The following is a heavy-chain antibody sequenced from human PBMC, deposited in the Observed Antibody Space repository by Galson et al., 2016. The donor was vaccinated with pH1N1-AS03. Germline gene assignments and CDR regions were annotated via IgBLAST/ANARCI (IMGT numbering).Heavy chain of an antibody. V-gene: IGHV3-30*18. D-gene: IGHD3-22*01. Sequence: SLRLSCAASGFTFSSYGMHWVRQAPGKGLEGLAVISYDGSYQYYADSVKGRFTISRDIAKNTLDLQMKSLRAEDTAIYYCAKDLNTDYYDSSGYFDYWGQATLVTFSS. J-gene: IGHJ4*02. CDR3: AKDLNTDYYDSSGYFDY. CDR2: ISYDGSYQ. CDR1: GFTFSSYG.